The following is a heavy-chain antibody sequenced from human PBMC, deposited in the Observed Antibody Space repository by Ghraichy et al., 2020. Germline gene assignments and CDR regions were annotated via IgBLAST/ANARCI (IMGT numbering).Heavy chain of an antibody. CDR3: ARHKDPTWFGYYYGMDV. V-gene: IGHV4-59*08. CDR2: IYYSGST. J-gene: IGHJ6*02. CDR1: GGSISSYY. D-gene: IGHD3-10*01. Sequence: SETLSLTCTVYGGSISSYYWSWIRQPPGKGLEWIGYIYYSGSTNYNPSLKSRVTISVDTSKNQFSLKLSSVTAADTAVYYCARHKDPTWFGYYYGMDVWGQGTTVTVSS.